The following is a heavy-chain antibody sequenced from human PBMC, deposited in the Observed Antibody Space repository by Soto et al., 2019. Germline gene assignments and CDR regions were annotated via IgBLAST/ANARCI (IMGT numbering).Heavy chain of an antibody. V-gene: IGHV4-59*01. CDR2: IYYSGST. CDR3: ARVPGNWNAPYYYYYMDV. J-gene: IGHJ6*03. Sequence: SETLSLTCTVSGGSISSYYWSWIRQPPGKGLEWIGYIYYSGSTNYNPSLKSRVTISVDTSKNQFSLKLSSVTAADTAVYYCARVPGNWNAPYYYYYMDVWGKGTTVTVSS. D-gene: IGHD1-1*01. CDR1: GGSISSYY.